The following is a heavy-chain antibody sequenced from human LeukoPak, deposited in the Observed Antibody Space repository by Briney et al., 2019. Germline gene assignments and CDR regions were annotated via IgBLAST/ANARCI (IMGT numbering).Heavy chain of an antibody. J-gene: IGHJ4*02. CDR3: AKDLLAYCGGDCYSFAY. CDR1: GFTFSSYG. V-gene: IGHV3-30*18. Sequence: GRSLRLSCAASGFTFSSYGMHWVRQAPGKGLEWVAVISYDGSNKYYADSVKGRFTISRDNSKNTLYLQMNSLRAEDTAVYYCAKDLLAYCGGDCYSFAYWGQGALVTVSS. CDR2: ISYDGSNK. D-gene: IGHD2-21*02.